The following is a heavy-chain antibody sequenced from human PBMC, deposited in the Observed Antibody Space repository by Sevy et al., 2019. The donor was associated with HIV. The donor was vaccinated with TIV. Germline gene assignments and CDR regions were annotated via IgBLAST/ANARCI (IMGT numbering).Heavy chain of an antibody. V-gene: IGHV3-30*18. CDR1: GFTFSSYG. CDR2: ISYDGSNK. D-gene: IGHD1-26*01. J-gene: IGHJ6*02. Sequence: GGYLRLSCAASGFTFSSYGMHWVRQAPGKGLEWLAVISYDGSNKYYADSVKGRFTISRDNSKNTLYLQMNSLRAEDTAVYYCAEALPAGVGATRGFYYYYGMDVWGQGTTVTVSS. CDR3: AEALPAGVGATRGFYYYYGMDV.